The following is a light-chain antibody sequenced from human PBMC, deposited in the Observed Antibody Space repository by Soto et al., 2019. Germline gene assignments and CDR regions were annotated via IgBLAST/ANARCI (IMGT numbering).Light chain of an antibody. CDR2: GAS. Sequence: ITQSPSTLSASVGDRVTNTCRASQSISSWLAWYQQKPGQAPRLLIYGASTRATGIPARFSGSGSGTEFTLTISSLQSEDFAVYYCQQYNNWPPRTFGQGTKVDIK. CDR1: QSISSW. V-gene: IGKV3-15*01. J-gene: IGKJ1*01. CDR3: QQYNNWPPRT.